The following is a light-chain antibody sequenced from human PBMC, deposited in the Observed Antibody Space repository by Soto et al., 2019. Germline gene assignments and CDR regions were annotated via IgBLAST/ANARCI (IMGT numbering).Light chain of an antibody. CDR1: ERIYSAY. Sequence: EVVLRQSPGTLSLSRGERATLSSRASERIYSAYLGWYQQKPGQAPRLLIFDSSNRATGVPVRFSGSGSGTDFTLTISRLEPEDFAAYYCRQYGRSLGFAFGGGTKVDIK. V-gene: IGKV3-20*01. CDR2: DSS. CDR3: RQYGRSLGFA. J-gene: IGKJ4*01.